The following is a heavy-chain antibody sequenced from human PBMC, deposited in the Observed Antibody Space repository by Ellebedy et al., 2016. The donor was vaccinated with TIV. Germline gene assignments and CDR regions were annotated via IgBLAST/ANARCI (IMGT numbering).Heavy chain of an antibody. CDR1: GFSSSDYY. J-gene: IGHJ6*02. Sequence: GESLTISXAASGFSSSDYYMSWIRQAPGKGLEWVSYISDSGSMIHYADSVKGRFTISRDNSKNSLYLQMNNLRAEDTAVYYCARISSGRSFYGMDVWGQGTTVTVSS. D-gene: IGHD6-19*01. CDR3: ARISSGRSFYGMDV. CDR2: ISDSGSMI. V-gene: IGHV3-11*01.